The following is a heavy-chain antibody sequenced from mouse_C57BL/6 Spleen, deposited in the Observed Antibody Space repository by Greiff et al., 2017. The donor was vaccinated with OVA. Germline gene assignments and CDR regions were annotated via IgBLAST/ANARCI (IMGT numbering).Heavy chain of an antibody. CDR2: IDPSDSYT. D-gene: IGHD1-1*01. J-gene: IGHJ4*01. V-gene: IGHV1-69*01. CDR1: GYTFTSYW. Sequence: QVQLQQPGAELVMPGASVKLSCKASGYTFTSYWMHWVKQRPGQGLEWIGEIDPSDSYTNYNQKFKGKSTLTVDKSSSTAYMQLSSLTSEDSAVYYCAKEGARLLSYAMDYWGQGTSVTVSS. CDR3: AKEGARLLSYAMDY.